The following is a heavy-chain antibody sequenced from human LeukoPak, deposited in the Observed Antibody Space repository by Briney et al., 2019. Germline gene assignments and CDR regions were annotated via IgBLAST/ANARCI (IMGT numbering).Heavy chain of an antibody. CDR1: GFNFGTYW. CDR2: IRQDGSVK. V-gene: IGHV3-7*03. Sequence: GGSLRLSCAASGFNFGTYWMSWVRQAPGKGLEWLANIRQDGSVKFYVDSVKGPFTISRDNSKNSLYLQMNSLRTEDTALYYCAKDLRSWPDTYYYYYGMDVWGQGTTVTVSS. J-gene: IGHJ6*02. D-gene: IGHD6-13*01. CDR3: AKDLRSWPDTYYYYYGMDV.